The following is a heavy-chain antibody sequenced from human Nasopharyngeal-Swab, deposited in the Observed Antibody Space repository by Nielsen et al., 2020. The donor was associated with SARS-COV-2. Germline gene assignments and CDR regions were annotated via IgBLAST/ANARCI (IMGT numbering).Heavy chain of an antibody. Sequence: GESLKISCAASGFTFSSYAMSWVRQAPGKGLEWVSAISGSGGSTHYADSVKGRFTISRDNSKNTLYLQMNSLRAEDTAVYYCAKDFETYCSGGSCGVFDYWGQGTLVTVSS. CDR2: ISGSGGST. V-gene: IGHV3-23*01. CDR1: GFTFSSYA. CDR3: AKDFETYCSGGSCGVFDY. J-gene: IGHJ4*02. D-gene: IGHD2-15*01.